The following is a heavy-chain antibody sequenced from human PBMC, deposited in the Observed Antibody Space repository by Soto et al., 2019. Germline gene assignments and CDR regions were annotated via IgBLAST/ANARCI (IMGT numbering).Heavy chain of an antibody. D-gene: IGHD3-22*01. Sequence: WGSLRLSCAASGFPCSRYVMHWVRQAPGKELEWLVGISHDGNNKHYADSAEGRIAISRDNAENTVYLQMNSLRPGDSAIYYCAREDFSSGYAGAFHLWGQGTQVTVSS. CDR3: AREDFSSGYAGAFHL. J-gene: IGHJ1*01. CDR2: ISHDGNNK. CDR1: GFPCSRYV. V-gene: IGHV3-30*09.